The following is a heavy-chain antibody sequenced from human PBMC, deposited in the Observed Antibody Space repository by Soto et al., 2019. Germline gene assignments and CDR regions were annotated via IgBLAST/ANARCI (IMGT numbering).Heavy chain of an antibody. Sequence: PSETLSLTCTVSGGSISSGDYYWSWIRQPPGKGLEWIGYIYYSGSTYYNPSLKSRVTISVDTSKNQFSLKLSSVTAADTAVYYCARGRKAARRGNWFDPWGQGTLVTVSS. D-gene: IGHD6-6*01. J-gene: IGHJ5*02. V-gene: IGHV4-30-4*01. CDR1: GGSISSGDYY. CDR3: ARGRKAARRGNWFDP. CDR2: IYYSGST.